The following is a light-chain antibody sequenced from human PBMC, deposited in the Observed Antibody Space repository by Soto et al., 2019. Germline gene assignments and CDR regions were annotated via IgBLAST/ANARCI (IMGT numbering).Light chain of an antibody. V-gene: IGKV3-11*01. CDR1: QSVSSY. CDR2: AVS. Sequence: EIVLTQSPATLSLSPGERATLSCRASQSVSSYLGWYQQKPGQAPRLLISAVSKRATGTPARFSGSGSGTDFPLTISSLEPEDFAVYYCQKRVNGPTFGGGTKVEIK. CDR3: QKRVNGPT. J-gene: IGKJ4*01.